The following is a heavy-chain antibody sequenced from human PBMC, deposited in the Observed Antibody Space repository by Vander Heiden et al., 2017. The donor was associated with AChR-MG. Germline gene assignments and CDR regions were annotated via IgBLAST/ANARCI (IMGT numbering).Heavy chain of an antibody. V-gene: IGHV3-21*01. D-gene: IGHD3-10*01. J-gene: IGHJ5*02. CDR2: ISSSSSYI. CDR1: GFTFSSYS. Sequence: EVQLVESGGGLVKPGGSLRLSCAASGFTFSSYSMTWVRQAPGKGLEWVSSISSSSSYIYYADSVKGRFTISRDNAKNSLYLQMNSLRAEDTAVYYCAREGGKDYYGSGSYFFPNWFDPWSREPWSPSPQ. CDR3: AREGGKDYYGSGSYFFPNWFDP.